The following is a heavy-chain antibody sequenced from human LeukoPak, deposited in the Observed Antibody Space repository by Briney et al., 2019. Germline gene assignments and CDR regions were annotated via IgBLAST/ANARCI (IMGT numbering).Heavy chain of an antibody. CDR1: GGSISSGGYY. V-gene: IGHV4-30-2*01. CDR3: ARGGSSSSWHFDY. J-gene: IGHJ4*02. D-gene: IGHD6-6*01. CDR2: IYHSGST. Sequence: SQTLSLTCAVSGGSISSGGYYWSWIRQPPGKGREWIVYIYHSGSTYHNPSLKSHVTISVDRSKNQFSLKLSSVTAADTAVYYCARGGSSSSWHFDYWGQGTLVTVSS.